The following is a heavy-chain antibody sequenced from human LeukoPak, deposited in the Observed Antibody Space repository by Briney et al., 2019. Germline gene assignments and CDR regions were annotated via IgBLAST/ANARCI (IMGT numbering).Heavy chain of an antibody. V-gene: IGHV4-4*02. CDR1: GGSISSNNW. Sequence: SETLSLTCAVSGGSISSNNWWSWVRQPPGKGLEWIGEIYHTGSTNYNPSLNSHLTISVDKSKNQFSLKLNSVTAADTAVYYCARLNMITFGGVIAHFDYWGQGTLVTVSS. D-gene: IGHD3-16*02. CDR2: IYHTGST. CDR3: ARLNMITFGGVIAHFDY. J-gene: IGHJ4*02.